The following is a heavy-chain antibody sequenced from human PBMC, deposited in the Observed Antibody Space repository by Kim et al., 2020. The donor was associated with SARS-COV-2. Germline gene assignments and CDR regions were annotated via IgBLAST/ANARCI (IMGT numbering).Heavy chain of an antibody. Sequence: GGSLRLSCAASGFTFSDYGMHWVRQAPGKGLEWVAVIWHDGTNEHYADSVNGRFTISRDNSKNTLYMQMNTLRVEDTAVYYCARDFWSGPSFIEYWGLGTLVIVSS. CDR1: GFTFSDYG. CDR3: ARDFWSGPSFIEY. CDR2: IWHDGTNE. J-gene: IGHJ4*02. D-gene: IGHD3-3*01. V-gene: IGHV3-33*01.